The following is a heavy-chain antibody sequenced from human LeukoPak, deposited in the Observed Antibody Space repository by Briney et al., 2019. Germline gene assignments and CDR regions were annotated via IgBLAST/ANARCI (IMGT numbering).Heavy chain of an antibody. CDR2: ISAYNGNT. CDR3: ASLPAMWYYDSSGFDY. J-gene: IGHJ4*02. CDR1: GYTFTSYG. V-gene: IGHV1-18*01. Sequence: ASVKVSCKASGYTFTSYGISWVRQAPGQGLEWMGWISAYNGNTNYAQKLQGRVTMTTDTSTSTAYMELRSLRSDDTAVYYCASLPAMWYYDSSGFDYWGQGTLVTVSS. D-gene: IGHD3-22*01.